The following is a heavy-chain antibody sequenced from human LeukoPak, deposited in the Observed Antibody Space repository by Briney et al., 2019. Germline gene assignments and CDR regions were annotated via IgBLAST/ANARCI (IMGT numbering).Heavy chain of an antibody. D-gene: IGHD6-13*01. CDR2: ISGSGGST. CDR1: GFTFSSYA. CDR3: ARTGGSSWYSHFDY. Sequence: GGSLRLSCAASGFTFSSYAMSWVRQAPGKGLEWVSAISGSGGSTYYADSVKGRFTISRDNAKNSLYLQMNSLRAEDTAVYYCARTGGSSWYSHFDYWGQGTLVTVSS. J-gene: IGHJ4*02. V-gene: IGHV3-23*01.